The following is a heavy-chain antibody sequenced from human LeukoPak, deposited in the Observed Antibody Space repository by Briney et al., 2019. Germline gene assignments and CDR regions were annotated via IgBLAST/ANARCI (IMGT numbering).Heavy chain of an antibody. Sequence: PSETLSLTCTVSGGSIRSYFWSWIRQPPGKGLEWIGYIYHSGSTYYNPSLKSRVTISIDRSKNQFSLNLSSVTAADTAMYYCARKEYSLDYWGQGTLVTVSS. CDR1: GGSIRSYF. CDR2: IYHSGST. V-gene: IGHV4-59*12. D-gene: IGHD5-18*01. CDR3: ARKEYSLDY. J-gene: IGHJ4*02.